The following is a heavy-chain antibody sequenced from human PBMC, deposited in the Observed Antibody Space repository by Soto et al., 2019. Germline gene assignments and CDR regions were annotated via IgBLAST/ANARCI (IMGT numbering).Heavy chain of an antibody. CDR2: ISGSGGST. V-gene: IGHV3-23*01. CDR3: AKDPDLTTVTTEDMGWFDP. D-gene: IGHD4-17*01. Sequence: EVQLFESGGGLVQPGGSLRLSCAASGFTFSSYAMSWVRQAPGKGLEWVSAISGSGGSTYYADSVKGRFTISRDNSKNTLYLQMNSLRAEDTAVYYCAKDPDLTTVTTEDMGWFDPWGQGTLVTVSS. J-gene: IGHJ5*02. CDR1: GFTFSSYA.